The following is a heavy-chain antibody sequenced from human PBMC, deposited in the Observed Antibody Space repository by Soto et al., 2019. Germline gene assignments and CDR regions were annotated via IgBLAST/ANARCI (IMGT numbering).Heavy chain of an antibody. J-gene: IGHJ4*02. Sequence: SLRLSCAASGFTCVYYGMSWVLQAPGKVVVWGCGFNWNGGSTDYGDSVKGRFTISRDNAKNALYLQMNSVRAADTALYYCARDDYDTGGPYWGQGTLVTVSS. CDR2: FNWNGGST. CDR1: GFTCVYYG. V-gene: IGHV3-20*04. D-gene: IGHD3-22*01. CDR3: ARDDYDTGGPY.